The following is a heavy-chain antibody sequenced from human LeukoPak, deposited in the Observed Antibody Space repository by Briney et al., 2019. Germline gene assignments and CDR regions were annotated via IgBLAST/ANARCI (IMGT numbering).Heavy chain of an antibody. V-gene: IGHV1-8*01. D-gene: IGHD2-2*01. Sequence: ASVKVSCKASGYTFTSYDINWVRQATGQGREWMGGMNPNSGNTGYAQKFQGRVTMTRNTSISTAYMELSSLRSEDTAVYYCARVYCSSTSCYQDWFDPWGQGTLVTVSS. CDR3: ARVYCSSTSCYQDWFDP. CDR1: GYTFTSYD. J-gene: IGHJ5*02. CDR2: MNPNSGNT.